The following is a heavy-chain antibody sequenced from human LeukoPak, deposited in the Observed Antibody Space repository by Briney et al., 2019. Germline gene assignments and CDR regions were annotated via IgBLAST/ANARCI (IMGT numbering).Heavy chain of an antibody. CDR2: IKSKTDGGTT. V-gene: IGHV3-15*01. J-gene: IGHJ4*02. D-gene: IGHD6-13*01. Sequence: GGSLRLSCAASGFTFSNAWMSWVRQAPGKGLEWVGRIKSKTDGGTTDYAAPVKGRFTISRDDSKNTLYLQMNSLKTEDTAVYYCTTQSASSWKNFDYWGQGTLVTVSS. CDR3: TTQSASSWKNFDY. CDR1: GFTFSNAW.